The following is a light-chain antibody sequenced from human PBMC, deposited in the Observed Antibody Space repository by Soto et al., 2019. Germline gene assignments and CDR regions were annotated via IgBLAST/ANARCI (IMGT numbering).Light chain of an antibody. CDR3: QQYGSSPRT. J-gene: IGKJ1*01. CDR1: QSVTSNH. CDR2: GAS. Sequence: DIVLTQSPGTLSLSPGESVTLSCRASQSVTSNHLAWYQHKPGQAPRLLIYGASTRATGIPDRFSGSGSGTDFTLSISRLEPEDLAVYYCQQYGSSPRTFGQGTKVEIK. V-gene: IGKV3-20*01.